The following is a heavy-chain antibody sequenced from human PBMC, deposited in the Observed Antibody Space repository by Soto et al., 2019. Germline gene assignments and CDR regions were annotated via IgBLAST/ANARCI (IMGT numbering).Heavy chain of an antibody. Sequence: SETLSVTWTVSGGSISSGGYYWSWIRQHPGTGLEWIGHISYSGSTYYNPSLTSRVTISLDTSKNQFSLSLSSVTAADTAVYYCARGQQLTYWGQGTLVTVSS. CDR3: ARGQQLTY. D-gene: IGHD6-13*01. CDR1: GGSISSGGYY. CDR2: ISYSGST. V-gene: IGHV4-31*02. J-gene: IGHJ4*02.